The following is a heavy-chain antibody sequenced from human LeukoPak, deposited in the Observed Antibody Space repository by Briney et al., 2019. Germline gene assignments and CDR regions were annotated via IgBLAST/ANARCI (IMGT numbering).Heavy chain of an antibody. CDR2: INHSGST. CDR3: ARHSRIVATISGNWFDP. CDR1: GGSFSGYY. J-gene: IGHJ5*02. D-gene: IGHD5-12*01. Sequence: SETPSLTCAVYGGSFSGYYWSWIRQPPGKGLEWIGEINHSGSTNYNPSLKSRVTISVDTSKNQFSLKLSSVTAADTAVYYCARHSRIVATISGNWFDPWGQGTLVTVSS. V-gene: IGHV4-34*01.